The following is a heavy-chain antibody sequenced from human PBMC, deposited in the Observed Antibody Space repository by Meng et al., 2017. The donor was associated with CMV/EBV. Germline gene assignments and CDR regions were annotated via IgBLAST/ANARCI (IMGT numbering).Heavy chain of an antibody. V-gene: IGHV3-48*04. J-gene: IGHJ6*02. CDR3: AATPVYYYYYGMDV. CDR1: GFTFSSYW. Sequence: GGSLRLSCAASGFTFSSYWMSWVRQAPGKGLEWVSYISSSGSTIYYADSVKGRFTISRDNAKNSLYLQMNSLRAEDTAVYYCAATPVYYYYYGMDVWGQGTTVTVSS. CDR2: ISSSGSTI.